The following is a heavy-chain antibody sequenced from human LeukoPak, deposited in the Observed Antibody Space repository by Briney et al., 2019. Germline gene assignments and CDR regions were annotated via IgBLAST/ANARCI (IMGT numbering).Heavy chain of an antibody. CDR2: ISYDGSNK. CDR1: GFTFSSYA. J-gene: IGHJ4*02. D-gene: IGHD3-10*01. V-gene: IGHV3-30-3*01. Sequence: QPGRSLRLSCAASGFTFSSYAMHWVRQAPGKGLEGVAVISYDGSNKYYAESVKGRFTISRDNSKNTLYLQMNSLRAEDTAVYYCARGDMVRGVIITPFWYWGQGTLVTVSS. CDR3: ARGDMVRGVIITPFWY.